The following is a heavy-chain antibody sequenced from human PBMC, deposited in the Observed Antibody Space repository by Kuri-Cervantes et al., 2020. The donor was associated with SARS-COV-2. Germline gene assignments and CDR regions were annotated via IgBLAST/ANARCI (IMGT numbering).Heavy chain of an antibody. CDR2: ISYDGSNE. J-gene: IGHJ6*02. CDR3: ARAFVVVVAAWRTGMDV. D-gene: IGHD2-15*01. CDR1: GFTFSSCA. Sequence: GESLKISCAASGFTFSSCAMHWVRLAPGKGLEWVAFISYDGSNEYYADSVRGRFTISRDNSNNTLYLQVNSLRAEDTAVYYCARAFVVVVAAWRTGMDVWGQGTTVTVSS. V-gene: IGHV3-30*01.